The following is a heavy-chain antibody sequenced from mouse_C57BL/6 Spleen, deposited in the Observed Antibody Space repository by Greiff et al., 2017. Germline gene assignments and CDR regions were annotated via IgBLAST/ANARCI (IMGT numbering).Heavy chain of an antibody. CDR2: IYPETGGT. J-gene: IGHJ1*03. D-gene: IGHD1-1*01. V-gene: IGHV1-15*01. CDR1: GYTFTDYA. Sequence: VQLQQSGAELVRPGASVTLSCKASGYTFTDYAMHWVKQTPVHGLEWIGAIYPETGGTAYNQKFKGKAILTADKSSSTAYMALRSLTSEDSAVYYCTRVFTTVGDWYFDVWGTGTTVTVSS. CDR3: TRVFTTVGDWYFDV.